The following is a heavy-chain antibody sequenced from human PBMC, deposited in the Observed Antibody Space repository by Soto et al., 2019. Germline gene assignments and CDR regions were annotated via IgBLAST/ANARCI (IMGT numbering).Heavy chain of an antibody. Sequence: GWSLRLSCAASGFTFRNNVLSWVRQAPGKGLDWVSGITGSGRDTYYADSVKGRFTISRDNSKNMVFLQMNSLRAEDTALYYCQKNGLENSPSAIASWGPGTLVTVSS. V-gene: IGHV3-23*01. CDR2: ITGSGRDT. D-gene: IGHD2-21*01. J-gene: IGHJ4*02. CDR1: GFTFRNNV. CDR3: QKNGLENSPSAIAS.